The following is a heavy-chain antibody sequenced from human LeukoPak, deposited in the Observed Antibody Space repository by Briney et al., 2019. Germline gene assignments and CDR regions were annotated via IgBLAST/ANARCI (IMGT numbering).Heavy chain of an antibody. V-gene: IGHV1-2*02. CDR3: ARGSSEEMATIAD. Sequence: GASVKVSCKASGYTFTDYYMHWVRQAPGEGLEWMGWINPNSGGTNYAQRFQGRLTMTRDTSISTAYMELRGLTSDDTAVYFCARGSSEEMATIADWGQGTLVTVSS. D-gene: IGHD5-24*01. J-gene: IGHJ4*02. CDR2: INPNSGGT. CDR1: GYTFTDYY.